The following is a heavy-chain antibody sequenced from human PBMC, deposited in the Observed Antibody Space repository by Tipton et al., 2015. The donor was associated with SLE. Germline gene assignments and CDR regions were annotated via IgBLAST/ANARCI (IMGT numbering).Heavy chain of an antibody. Sequence: SLRLSCAASGFTFSSYSMNWVRQAPGKGLEWVSSISSSSSYIYYADSVKGRFTISRDNAESSLFLQMTSLTADDTAVYYCARGRPSQTNYERFFDTWGQGTLVTVSS. V-gene: IGHV3-21*01. CDR1: GFTFSSYS. J-gene: IGHJ4*02. D-gene: IGHD4/OR15-4a*01. CDR3: ARGRPSQTNYERFFDT. CDR2: ISSSSSYI.